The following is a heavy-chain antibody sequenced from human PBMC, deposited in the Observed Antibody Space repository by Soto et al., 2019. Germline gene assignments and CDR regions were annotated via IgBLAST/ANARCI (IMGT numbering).Heavy chain of an antibody. CDR2: ISSSSSTI. V-gene: IGHV3-48*01. J-gene: IGHJ5*01. D-gene: IGHD6-13*01. CDR1: GFTFSSYS. CDR3: ARHPERIAQIGWFDS. Sequence: GGSLGLSCAASGFTFSSYSMNWVRQAPGKGLEWVSYISSSSSTIYYADSVKGRFTISRDNAKNSLYLQMNSLRAEDTAVYYCARHPERIAQIGWFDSWGQRTLVTVSS.